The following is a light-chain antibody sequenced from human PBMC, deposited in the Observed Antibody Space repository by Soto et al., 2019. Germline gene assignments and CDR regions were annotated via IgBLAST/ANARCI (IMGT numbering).Light chain of an antibody. CDR1: SSEIGAYNY. CDR3: RSYASSSTVI. Sequence: QSVLTQPASVSGSPGQSITISCTGTSSEIGAYNYVSWYQQHPFKAPKLMICDVSSRPSGISNRFSGSKSGNTASLTISGVQFEDEADYYCRSYASSSTVIFGGGTKVTVL. J-gene: IGLJ2*01. CDR2: DVS. V-gene: IGLV2-14*01.